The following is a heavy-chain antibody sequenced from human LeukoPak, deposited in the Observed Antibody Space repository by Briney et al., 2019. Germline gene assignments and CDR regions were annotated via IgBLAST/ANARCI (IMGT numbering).Heavy chain of an antibody. D-gene: IGHD4-17*01. CDR3: ARKRSYGDYVLDY. Sequence: SETLSLTCTVSGGSISSYYWSWIRQPPGKGLEWIGYIYYSGSTNYNSSLKSRVTISVDTSKNQFSLKLSSVTAADTAVYYCARKRSYGDYVLDYWGQGTLVTVSS. V-gene: IGHV4-59*01. CDR1: GGSISSYY. J-gene: IGHJ4*02. CDR2: IYYSGST.